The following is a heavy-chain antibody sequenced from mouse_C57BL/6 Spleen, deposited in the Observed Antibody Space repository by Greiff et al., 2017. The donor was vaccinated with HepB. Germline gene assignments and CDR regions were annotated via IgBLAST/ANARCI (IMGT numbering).Heavy chain of an antibody. CDR3: ANYYGSSYGFAY. Sequence: QVQLQQPGAELVKPGASVKLSCKASGYTFTSYWMHWVKQRPGQGLEWIGMIPPNSGSTNYNEKFKSKATLTVDKSSSTAYMQLSSLTSEDSAVYYCANYYGSSYGFAYWGQGTLVTVSA. V-gene: IGHV1-64*01. D-gene: IGHD1-1*01. CDR2: IPPNSGST. CDR1: GYTFTSYW. J-gene: IGHJ3*01.